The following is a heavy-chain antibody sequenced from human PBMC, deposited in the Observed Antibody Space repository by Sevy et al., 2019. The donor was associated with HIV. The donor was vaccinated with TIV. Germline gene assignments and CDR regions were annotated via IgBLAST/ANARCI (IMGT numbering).Heavy chain of an antibody. D-gene: IGHD3-22*01. J-gene: IGHJ4*02. Sequence: ASVKVSCKASGHTLTDLSMHWVRQAPGKGFEWIGRFDPDDGERIYAQKFQGRVTMTEDTSTDTAYMELSSLRSEDTAQYYCSASREYYSDSYGYIDYWGQGTLVTVSS. CDR2: FDPDDGER. CDR3: SASREYYSDSYGYIDY. CDR1: GHTLTDLS. V-gene: IGHV1-24*01.